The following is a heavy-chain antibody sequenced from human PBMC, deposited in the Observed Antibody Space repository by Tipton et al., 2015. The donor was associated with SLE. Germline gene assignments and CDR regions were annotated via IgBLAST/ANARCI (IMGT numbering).Heavy chain of an antibody. CDR3: ARHAGDYAYFDS. CDR2: TYHTGAT. D-gene: IGHD4-17*01. Sequence: TLSLTCTVSGFSISSGFNWGWIRQPPGKGLEWIGITYHTGATNYNPSLQRRVAMSVDTSKNQFSLKLNSLTAADTAVYYCARHAGDYAYFDSWGQGTLVTVSS. J-gene: IGHJ4*02. V-gene: IGHV4-38-2*02. CDR1: GFSISSGFN.